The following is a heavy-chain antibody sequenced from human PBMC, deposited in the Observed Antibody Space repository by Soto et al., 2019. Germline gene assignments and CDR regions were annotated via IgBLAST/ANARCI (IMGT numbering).Heavy chain of an antibody. CDR2: INPNSGGT. D-gene: IGHD3-9*01. Sequence: ASVKVSCKASGHSFSAYYFHWVRQAPGQGLEWMGWINPNSGGTKYAQKFQGRVTMTRDTSSRTVYMELSGLRSDDTAVYFCARALIRFFYWIPERYSYGIDVSGPATTLTVSS. CDR3: ARALIRFFYWIPERYSYGIDV. J-gene: IGHJ6*02. V-gene: IGHV1-2*02. CDR1: GHSFSAYY.